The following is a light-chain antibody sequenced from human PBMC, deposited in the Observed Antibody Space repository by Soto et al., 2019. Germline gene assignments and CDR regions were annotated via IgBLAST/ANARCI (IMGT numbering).Light chain of an antibody. CDR3: AAWDDSLNGRV. CDR1: SSNIGSRA. V-gene: IGLV1-44*01. Sequence: QSVLTQPPSASGTPEQRVTISCSGSSSNIGSRAVNWYHQLPGTAPKLLIYSNDQRPSGVPDRFSGSKSGTSASLAISGLQSEDEADYYCAAWDDSLNGRVFGTGTKVTVL. CDR2: SND. J-gene: IGLJ1*01.